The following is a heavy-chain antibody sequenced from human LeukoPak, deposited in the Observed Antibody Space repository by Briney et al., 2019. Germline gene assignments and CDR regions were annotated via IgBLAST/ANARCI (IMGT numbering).Heavy chain of an antibody. CDR1: GGSFSGFY. Sequence: PSETLSLTCAVYGGSFSGFYWSWIRQPPGKGPEWIGEINHSGSTNYNPSLKSRVTISVDTSKNRSSLKLSSVTAADTALYYCARGRISSWYYYYMDVWGKGTTVTVSS. V-gene: IGHV4-34*01. J-gene: IGHJ6*03. CDR2: INHSGST. CDR3: ARGRISSWYYYYMDV. D-gene: IGHD6-13*01.